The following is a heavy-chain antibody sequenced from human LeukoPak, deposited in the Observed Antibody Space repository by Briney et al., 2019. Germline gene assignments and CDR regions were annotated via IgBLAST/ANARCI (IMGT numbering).Heavy chain of an antibody. CDR1: GFTFSSYA. J-gene: IGHJ4*02. CDR2: ISYDGSNK. V-gene: IGHV3-30-3*01. Sequence: GGSLRLSCAASGFTFSSYAMHWVRQAPDKGLEWVAVISYDGSNKYYADSVKGRFTISRDNSKNTLYLQMNSLRAEDTAVYYCARGSSPTFYYFDYWGQGTLVTVSS. D-gene: IGHD6-6*01. CDR3: ARGSSPTFYYFDY.